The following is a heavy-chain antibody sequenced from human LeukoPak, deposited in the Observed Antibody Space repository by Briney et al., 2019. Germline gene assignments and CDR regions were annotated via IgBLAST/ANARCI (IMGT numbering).Heavy chain of an antibody. J-gene: IGHJ6*03. D-gene: IGHD2/OR15-2a*01. CDR3: ARLGRLAILGGYYYYYYMDV. CDR1: GYTFTSYD. CDR2: MNPNSGNT. Sequence: GASVKVSCKASGYTFTSYDINWVRQATGQGLEWMGWMNPNSGNTGYAQKFQGRVTMTRNTSISTAYMELSSLRSEDTAVYYCARLGRLAILGGYYYYYYMDVWGKGTTVTVSS. V-gene: IGHV1-8*01.